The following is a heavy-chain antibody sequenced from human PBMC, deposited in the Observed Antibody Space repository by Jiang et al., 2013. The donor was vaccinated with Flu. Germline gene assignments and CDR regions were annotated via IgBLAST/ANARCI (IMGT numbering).Heavy chain of an antibody. CDR2: ISGSGDNT. V-gene: IGHV3-23*01. CDR3: AKSKGSTTVTSFDY. CDR1: GFTFSTFA. D-gene: IGHD4-17*01. J-gene: IGHJ4*02. Sequence: RLSCAASGFTFSTFAIAWVRQAPGKGLEWVSGISGSGDNTYYADSLKGRFTISRDNSKNTLFLQMNSLRAEDTAVFYCAKSKGSTTVTSFDYWGQGTLVTVSS.